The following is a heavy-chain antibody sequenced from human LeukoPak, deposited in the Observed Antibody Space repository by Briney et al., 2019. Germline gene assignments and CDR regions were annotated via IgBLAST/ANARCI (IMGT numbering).Heavy chain of an antibody. CDR2: ISSSGSTI. V-gene: IGHV3-48*04. CDR3: ARERGHFDY. J-gene: IGHJ4*02. CDR1: GFTFSSYS. Sequence: GGSLRLSCAASGFTFSSYSMNWVRQAPGKGLEWVSFISSSGSTISYADSVKGRFTISRDNAKNSLYLQMNSLRAEDTAVYYCARERGHFDYWGQGTLVTVSS.